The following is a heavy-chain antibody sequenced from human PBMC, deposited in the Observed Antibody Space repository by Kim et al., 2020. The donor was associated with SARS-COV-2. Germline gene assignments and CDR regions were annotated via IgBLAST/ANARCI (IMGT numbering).Heavy chain of an antibody. CDR1: GGSVSSGSYY. Sequence: SETLSLTCTVSGGSVSSGSYYWSWIRQPPGNGLEWIGYIYYSGSTNYNPSLKSRVTISVDTSKNQFSLKLSSVTAADTAVYYCARVGRNRFDYWGQGTLVTVSS. CDR3: ARVGRNRFDY. CDR2: IYYSGST. V-gene: IGHV4-61*01. J-gene: IGHJ4*02. D-gene: IGHD1-26*01.